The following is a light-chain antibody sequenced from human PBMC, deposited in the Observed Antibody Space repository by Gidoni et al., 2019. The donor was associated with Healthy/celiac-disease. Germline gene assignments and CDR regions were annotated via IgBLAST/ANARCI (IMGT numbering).Light chain of an antibody. J-gene: IGKJ1*01. CDR2: GAS. CDR3: QQYGSSLRT. Sequence: EFVLPQSPGPLSLSPGERATLSCRASQSVSSSYLAWYQQKPGQAPRLLIYGASSRATGIPDRFSGSGSGTDFTLTISRLEPEDFAVYYCQQYGSSLRTFGQGTKVEIK. V-gene: IGKV3-20*01. CDR1: QSVSSSY.